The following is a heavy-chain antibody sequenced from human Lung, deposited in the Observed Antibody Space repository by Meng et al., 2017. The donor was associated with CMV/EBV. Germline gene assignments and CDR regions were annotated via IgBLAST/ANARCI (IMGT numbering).Heavy chain of an antibody. CDR1: GFTFSDFS. Sequence: RGSLRLXCAASGFTFSDFSMHWVRQAPGKGLEWVALISYHGKNEYYADSVKGRFTISRDYSKNTVSLQMSSLRPEDTAVYYCTRSPLGGESDYWGQGTLVTVSS. V-gene: IGHV3-30*04. CDR2: ISYHGKNE. CDR3: TRSPLGGESDY. D-gene: IGHD3-16*01. J-gene: IGHJ4*02.